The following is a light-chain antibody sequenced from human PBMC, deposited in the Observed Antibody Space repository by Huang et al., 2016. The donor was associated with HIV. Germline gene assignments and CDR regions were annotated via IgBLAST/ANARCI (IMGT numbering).Light chain of an antibody. J-gene: IGKJ4*01. V-gene: IGKV3-11*01. CDR2: DTS. CDR1: QSVGSY. CDR3: QQRSTWPLT. Sequence: PGGTGTISCKASQSVGSYVAWYQQRPGQSPRLLLYDTSNRAAGIPSRCSGSGSGTDFTLTISGLESEDLGVFYCQQRSTWPLTFGGGTKLE.